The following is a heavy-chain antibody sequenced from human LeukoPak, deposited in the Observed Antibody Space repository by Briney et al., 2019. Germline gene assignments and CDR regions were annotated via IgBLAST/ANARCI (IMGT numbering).Heavy chain of an antibody. V-gene: IGHV4-59*11. CDR1: GGSISSHY. Sequence: SETLSLTCTVSGGSISSHYWSWIRQPPGKGLEWIGYIYYSGSTDYNPSLKSRVTISVDTSKNQFSLKLSSVTAADTAVYYCARGYSSSWYDYWGQGTLVTVSS. CDR3: ARGYSSSWYDY. CDR2: IYYSGST. D-gene: IGHD6-13*01. J-gene: IGHJ4*02.